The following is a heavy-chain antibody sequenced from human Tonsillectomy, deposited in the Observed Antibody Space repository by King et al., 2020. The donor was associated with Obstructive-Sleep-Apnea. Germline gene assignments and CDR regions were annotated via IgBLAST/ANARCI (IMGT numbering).Heavy chain of an antibody. CDR2: IYPGDFNH. V-gene: IGHV5-51*01. J-gene: IGHJ4*02. D-gene: IGHD6-19*01. Sequence: QLVQSGAEVKKPGESLKISCKGSGYSFNSYWIGWVRQMPGKGLEWIGIIYPGDFNHRHSPSFQGQLTFSAGKSNSTAYLQWSSLKASDTAMYYCAKADYSSGWSTFDFWGQGTLVTVSS. CDR3: AKADYSSGWSTFDF. CDR1: GYSFNSYW.